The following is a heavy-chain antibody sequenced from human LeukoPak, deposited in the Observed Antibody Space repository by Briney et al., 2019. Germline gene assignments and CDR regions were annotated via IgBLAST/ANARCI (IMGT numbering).Heavy chain of an antibody. CDR3: ARALYDFWSGYPLILRY. J-gene: IGHJ4*02. CDR1: GYTFTSYD. V-gene: IGHV1-2*02. CDR2: INPNSGGT. D-gene: IGHD3-3*01. Sequence: GASVKVSCKASGYTFTSYDINWVRQATGQGLEWMGWINPNSGGTNYAQKFQGRVTMTRDTSISTAYMELSRLRSDDTAVYYCARALYDFWSGYPLILRYWGQGTLVTVSS.